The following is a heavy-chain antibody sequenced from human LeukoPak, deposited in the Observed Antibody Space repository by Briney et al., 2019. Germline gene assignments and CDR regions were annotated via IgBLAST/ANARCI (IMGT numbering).Heavy chain of an antibody. Sequence: TSETLSLTCAVAGGSISSSNWWNWVRQPPGKGLEWFGEIYHSGTTNYNPSLKSRVTISVDKSKNQLSLKLISVTAADTAVYYCARDLRFCSDTRCFDWFDPWGQGTLVTVSS. V-gene: IGHV4-4*02. J-gene: IGHJ5*02. CDR2: IYHSGTT. CDR3: ARDLRFCSDTRCFDWFDP. D-gene: IGHD2-2*01. CDR1: GGSISSSNW.